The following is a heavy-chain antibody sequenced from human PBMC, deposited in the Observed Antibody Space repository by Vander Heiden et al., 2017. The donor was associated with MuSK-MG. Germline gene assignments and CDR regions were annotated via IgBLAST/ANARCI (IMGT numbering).Heavy chain of an antibody. Sequence: EVQLVESGGGFVQPGGSLRLSCAASGFTVSSNYMSWVRQAPGKGLEWVSVIYSGGSTYYADSVKGRFTISRDNSKNTLYLQMNSLRAEDTAVYYCARGDGIDSSGWYYWGQGTLVTVSS. CDR1: GFTVSSNY. J-gene: IGHJ4*02. V-gene: IGHV3-66*01. CDR2: IYSGGST. CDR3: ARGDGIDSSGWYY. D-gene: IGHD6-19*01.